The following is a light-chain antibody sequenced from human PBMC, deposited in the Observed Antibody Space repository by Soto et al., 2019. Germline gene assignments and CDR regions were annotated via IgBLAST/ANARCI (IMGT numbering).Light chain of an antibody. Sequence: EIVMTQSPATLSVSPGERATLSCRASQSVSILLAWYQQKPGQAPRLLIYGASNRATGIPDRFSGSGSGTDFTLTISRLETEDFAVFYCQQYGTSEIIFGQGTRLEIK. V-gene: IGKV3D-15*01. CDR1: QSVSIL. J-gene: IGKJ5*01. CDR2: GAS. CDR3: QQYGTSEII.